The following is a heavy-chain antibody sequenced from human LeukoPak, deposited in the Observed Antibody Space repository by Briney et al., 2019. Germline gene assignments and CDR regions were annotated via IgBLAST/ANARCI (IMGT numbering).Heavy chain of an antibody. D-gene: IGHD2-2*01. Sequence: PGGSLRLSCAASGFTFSSYWMSWVRQAPGKGLEWVANIKQDGSEKYYVDSVKGRFTISRDNAKNSLYLQMNSLRAEDTAVYYCAKDISAAIPGYFDYWGQGTLVTVSS. CDR2: IKQDGSEK. V-gene: IGHV3-7*01. J-gene: IGHJ4*02. CDR1: GFTFSSYW. CDR3: AKDISAAIPGYFDY.